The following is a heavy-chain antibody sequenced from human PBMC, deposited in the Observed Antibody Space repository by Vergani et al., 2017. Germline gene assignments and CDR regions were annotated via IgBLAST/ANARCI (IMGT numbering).Heavy chain of an antibody. V-gene: IGHV4-30-4*08. CDR3: ARTTPRNYDPNWFDP. D-gene: IGHD4-11*01. CDR2: IYYSGST. CDR1: GGSISSGDYY. Sequence: QVQLQESGPGLVRPSQTLSLTCTVSGGSISSGDYYWSWIRQPPGKGQEWIGYIYYSGSTYYNPSLKSRVTISVDTSKNQFSLKLSSVTAADTAVYYCARTTPRNYDPNWFDPWGQGTLVTVSS. J-gene: IGHJ5*02.